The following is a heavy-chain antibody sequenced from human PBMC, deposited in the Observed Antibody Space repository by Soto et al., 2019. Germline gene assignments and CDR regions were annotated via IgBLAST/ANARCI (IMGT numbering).Heavy chain of an antibody. CDR2: IYHSGST. Sequence: QVQLQESGPGLVKPSGTLSLTCAVSGGSISSSNWWSWVRPPPGKGLECIGEIYHSGSTNYNPFLKRRVTRAVDKSKNKFSLKLSSVTAADTAVYYGARDVRIYSSSPRFNYWGQGTLVTVSS. CDR3: ARDVRIYSSSPRFNY. CDR1: GGSISSSNW. V-gene: IGHV4-4*02. J-gene: IGHJ4*02. D-gene: IGHD6-6*01.